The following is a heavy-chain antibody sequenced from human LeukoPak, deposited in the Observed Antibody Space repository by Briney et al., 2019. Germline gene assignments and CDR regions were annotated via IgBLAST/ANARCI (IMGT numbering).Heavy chain of an antibody. CDR2: ISWNSGSI. V-gene: IGHV3-9*01. D-gene: IGHD6-19*01. CDR1: GFPFDDYA. CDR3: AKGIYSSGWSYFDY. Sequence: PGGSLRLSCAASGFPFDDYAMHWVRQAPGKGLVWVSGISWNSGSIGYADSVKGRFTISRDNAKNTLYLQMNSLRAEDTAVYYCAKGIYSSGWSYFDYWGHGTLVTVSS. J-gene: IGHJ4*01.